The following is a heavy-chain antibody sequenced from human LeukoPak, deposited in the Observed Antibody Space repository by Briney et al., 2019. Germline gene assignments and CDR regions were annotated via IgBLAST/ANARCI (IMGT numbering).Heavy chain of an antibody. Sequence: KSSETLSLTCAVYGGSFSGYYWSWIRQPPGKGLEWIGEINHSGSTNYNPSLKSRVTISVDTSKNQFSLKLSSVTAADTAVYYCARDHGSGSYDYWGQGTLVTVSS. CDR2: INHSGST. J-gene: IGHJ4*02. D-gene: IGHD3-10*01. CDR3: ARDHGSGSYDY. V-gene: IGHV4-34*01. CDR1: GGSFSGYY.